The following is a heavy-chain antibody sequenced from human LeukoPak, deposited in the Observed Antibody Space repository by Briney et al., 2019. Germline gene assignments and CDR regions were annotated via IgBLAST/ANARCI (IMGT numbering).Heavy chain of an antibody. D-gene: IGHD4-17*01. CDR1: GFTFDDYG. CDR3: ARDVLVGGDYFFDY. Sequence: GGSLRLACAASGFTFDDYGMSWVRQAPGKGLEWVSGINWNGGSTGYADSVKGRFTISRDNAKNSLYLQMNSLRAEDTAVYYCARDVLVGGDYFFDYWGQGTLVTVSS. CDR2: INWNGGST. V-gene: IGHV3-20*04. J-gene: IGHJ4*02.